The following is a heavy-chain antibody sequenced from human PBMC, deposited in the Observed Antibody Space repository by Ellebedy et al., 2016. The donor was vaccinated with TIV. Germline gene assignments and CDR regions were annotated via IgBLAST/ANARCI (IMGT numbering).Heavy chain of an antibody. CDR2: INPSGGST. CDR1: GYTFTSYY. D-gene: IGHD2-2*01. CDR3: ARDGAGYCSSTSCWFYDYYYGMDV. Sequence: AASVKVSCKASGYTFTSYYMHWVRQAPGQGLEWMGIINPSGGSTSYAQKLQGRVTMTRDTSTSTVYMELSSLRSEDTAVYYCARDGAGYCSSTSCWFYDYYYGMDVWGQGTTVTVSS. V-gene: IGHV1-46*04. J-gene: IGHJ6*02.